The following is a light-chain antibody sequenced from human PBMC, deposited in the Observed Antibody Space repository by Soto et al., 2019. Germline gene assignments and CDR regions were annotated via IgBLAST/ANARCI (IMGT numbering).Light chain of an antibody. Sequence: EIVMTQSPATLSVSPGERATLSCRASQSVSSNLAWYQQKPGQAPRLLIYGASTRATGIPARFSGSGSGTEFTLTISGLQSEDFAVYYCQQYNNWPFTFGGGTKVQSK. CDR2: GAS. J-gene: IGKJ4*01. CDR3: QQYNNWPFT. CDR1: QSVSSN. V-gene: IGKV3-15*01.